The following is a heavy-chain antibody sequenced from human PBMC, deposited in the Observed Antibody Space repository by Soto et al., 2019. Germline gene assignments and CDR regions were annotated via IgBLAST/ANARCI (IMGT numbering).Heavy chain of an antibody. Sequence: VASVKVSCKASGYTFTSYYMHWVRQAPGQGLEWMGIINPSGGSTSYAQKFQGRVTMTRDTSTSTAYMELRSLRSDDTAVYYCARLGSHHIWTGSFPIYCYYGMDVWGQGTTVTVSS. J-gene: IGHJ6*02. D-gene: IGHD3-9*01. CDR1: GYTFTSYY. CDR3: ARLGSHHIWTGSFPIYCYYGMDV. V-gene: IGHV1-46*01. CDR2: INPSGGST.